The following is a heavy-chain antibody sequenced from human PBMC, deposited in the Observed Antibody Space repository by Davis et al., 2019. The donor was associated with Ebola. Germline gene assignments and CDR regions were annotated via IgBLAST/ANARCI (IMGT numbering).Heavy chain of an antibody. D-gene: IGHD3-10*01. CDR1: GFTFSDYY. V-gene: IGHV3-11*01. Sequence: GESLKISCAASGFTFSDYYMSWIRQAPGKGLEWVSYISSSGSTIYYADSVKGRFTISRDNAKNSLYLQMNSLKTEDTAVYYCAGSLAGSDYYGMDVWGKGTTVTVSS. CDR3: AGSLAGSDYYGMDV. CDR2: ISSSGSTI. J-gene: IGHJ6*04.